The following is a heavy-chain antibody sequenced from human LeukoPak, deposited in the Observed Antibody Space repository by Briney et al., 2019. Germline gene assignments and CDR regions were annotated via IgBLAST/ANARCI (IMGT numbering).Heavy chain of an antibody. V-gene: IGHV3-23*01. CDR1: GFTFSSYE. CDR2: ISGSGGST. J-gene: IGHJ5*02. D-gene: IGHD5-24*01. Sequence: PGGSLRLSCAASGFTFSSYEMNWVRQAPGKGLEWVSAISGSGGSTYYADSVKGRFTISRDNSKNTLYLQMNSLRAEDTAVYYCAKAGDGYNFNNWFDPWGQGTLVTVSS. CDR3: AKAGDGYNFNNWFDP.